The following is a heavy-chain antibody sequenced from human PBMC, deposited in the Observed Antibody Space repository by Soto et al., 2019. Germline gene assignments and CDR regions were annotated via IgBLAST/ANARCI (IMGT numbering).Heavy chain of an antibody. CDR3: ARGQEGVVATH. CDR1: GGSLSGYY. Sequence: QVQLQQWGAGLLKPSETLSLNCAVTGGSLSGYYWSWIRQHPGKGLEWIGEVKDGGHANYSPSLRGRVTISSDTSNNQFLLRLYSVTAADTGVYYCARGQEGVVATHWDQGSLVTVSS. D-gene: IGHD5-12*01. CDR2: VKDGGHA. J-gene: IGHJ4*02. V-gene: IGHV4-34*01.